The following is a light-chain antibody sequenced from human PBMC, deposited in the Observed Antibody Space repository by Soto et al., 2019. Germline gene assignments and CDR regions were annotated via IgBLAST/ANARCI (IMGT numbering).Light chain of an antibody. CDR1: QCVNSN. V-gene: IGKV3-15*01. J-gene: IGKJ2*01. CDR3: QQYIDWPLYT. CDR2: GAS. Sequence: EIVMTQSPNTVSVSPVERATLSCRASQCVNSNLAWYQQKPGQAPRLLISGASTRAPGIADRFSGSGSGTNFTLSISGLQSEDFAVYYCQQYIDWPLYTFGQGTKVEIK.